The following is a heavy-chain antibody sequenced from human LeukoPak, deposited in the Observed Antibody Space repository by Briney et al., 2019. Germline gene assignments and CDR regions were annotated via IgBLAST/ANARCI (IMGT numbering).Heavy chain of an antibody. V-gene: IGHV4-30-4*08. CDR2: IYYSGST. CDR1: GGSISSGDYY. J-gene: IGHJ4*02. D-gene: IGHD5-18*01. Sequence: SQTLSLTCTVSGGSISSGDYYWSWIRQPPGKGLEWIGYIYYSGSTYYNPSLKSRVTISVDTSKNQFSPKLSSVTAADTAVYYCARRDTAMVNFDYWGQGTLVTVSS. CDR3: ARRDTAMVNFDY.